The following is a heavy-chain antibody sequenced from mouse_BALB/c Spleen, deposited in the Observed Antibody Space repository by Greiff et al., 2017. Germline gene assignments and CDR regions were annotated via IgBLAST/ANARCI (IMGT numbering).Heavy chain of an antibody. CDR3: AIYRYDVAWFAY. CDR2: INPNNGGT. CDR1: GYTFTDYN. V-gene: IGHV1-18*01. D-gene: IGHD2-14*01. Sequence: EVKLQESGPELVKPGASVKIPCKASGYTFTDYNMDWVKQSHGKSLEWIGDINPNNGGTIYNQKFKGKATLTVDKSSSTAYMELRSLTSEDTAVYYCAIYRYDVAWFAYWGQGTLVTVSA. J-gene: IGHJ3*01.